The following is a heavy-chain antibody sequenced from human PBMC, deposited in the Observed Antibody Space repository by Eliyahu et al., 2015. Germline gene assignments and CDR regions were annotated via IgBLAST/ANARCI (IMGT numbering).Heavy chain of an antibody. CDR2: VKSKTDGGTG. CDR1: GFTFXDAW. D-gene: IGHD4-23*01. V-gene: IGHV3-15*01. CDR3: TTVGNYGGKSDLPYAFDI. Sequence: EVQLVESGGGLVKPGGSLRLSCAAXGFTFXDAWMSWVRQAPGKGLEWIGRVKSKTDGGTGDYAPPVKGRFTISRDDSTNTLYLQMNSLKTEDTAVYYCTTVGNYGGKSDLPYAFDIWGQGTMVTVSS. J-gene: IGHJ3*02.